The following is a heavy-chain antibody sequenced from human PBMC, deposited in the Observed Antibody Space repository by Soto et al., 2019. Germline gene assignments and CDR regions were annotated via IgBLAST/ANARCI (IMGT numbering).Heavy chain of an antibody. J-gene: IGHJ4*02. Sequence: QVQLQESGPGLVKPSQTLSLTCTVSGGSISSGDYYWSWIRQPPGKGLEWIGYIYYSGSTYYNPSLKRRVTTSVDTSKNQFSLKLSSVTAADTAVYYCARVGGFGATTIDYWGQGTLVTVSS. D-gene: IGHD3-10*01. V-gene: IGHV4-30-4*01. CDR1: GGSISSGDYY. CDR2: IYYSGST. CDR3: ARVGGFGATTIDY.